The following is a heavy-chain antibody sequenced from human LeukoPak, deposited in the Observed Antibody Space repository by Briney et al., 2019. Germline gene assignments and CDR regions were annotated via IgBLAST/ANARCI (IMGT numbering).Heavy chain of an antibody. J-gene: IGHJ4*02. CDR2: ISYDGSNK. CDR1: GFTFSSYA. CDR3: ARGTPLYFDY. Sequence: GGSLRLSCAASGFTFSSYAMHWVRQAPGKGLEWVAVISYDGSNKYYADSVKGRFTISRDNSKNTLYLQMNSLRSEDTAVYCCARGTPLYFDYWGQGTLVTVSS. V-gene: IGHV3-30*01.